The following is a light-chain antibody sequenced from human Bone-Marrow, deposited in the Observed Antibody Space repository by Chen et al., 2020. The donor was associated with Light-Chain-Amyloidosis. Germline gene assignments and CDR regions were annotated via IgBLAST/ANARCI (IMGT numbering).Light chain of an antibody. V-gene: IGLV3-25*03. CDR1: DLPTKY. CDR2: RDT. CDR3: QSADSSGTYEVI. J-gene: IGLJ2*01. Sequence: SYELTQPPSVSVSPGQTARITCSGDDLPTKYAYWYKQKPGQAPVLVIHRDTERPSGISERFSVSSSGTTATLTISGVQAEDEADYHCQSADSSGTYEVIFGGGTKLTVL.